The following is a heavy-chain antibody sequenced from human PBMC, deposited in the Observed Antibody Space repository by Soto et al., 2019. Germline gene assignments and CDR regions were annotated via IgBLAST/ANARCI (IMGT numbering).Heavy chain of an antibody. Sequence: ASVKVSCKASGYTFTSYDMHWVRQAPGQGLEWMGIINPSGGSTSYAQKFQGRVTMTRDTSTSTVYMELSSLRSEDTAVYYCSRVGQCRDPFDIWGRGTMVIVSS. D-gene: IGHD6-19*01. CDR2: INPSGGST. CDR3: SRVGQCRDPFDI. CDR1: GYTFTSYD. V-gene: IGHV1-46*03. J-gene: IGHJ3*02.